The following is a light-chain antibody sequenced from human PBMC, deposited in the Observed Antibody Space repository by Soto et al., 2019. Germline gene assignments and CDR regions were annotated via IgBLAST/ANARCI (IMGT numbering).Light chain of an antibody. CDR3: QSYDSSLSGSV. V-gene: IGLV1-40*01. CDR2: GNS. Sequence: QSVLTQPPSVSGAPGQRVTISCTRSSSNIGAGYDVHWYQQLPGTAPKLLIYGNSNRPSGVPDRFSGSKSGTSASLAITGLQAEDEADYDCQSYDSSLSGSVFGGGTQLTVL. CDR1: SSNIGAGYD. J-gene: IGLJ2*01.